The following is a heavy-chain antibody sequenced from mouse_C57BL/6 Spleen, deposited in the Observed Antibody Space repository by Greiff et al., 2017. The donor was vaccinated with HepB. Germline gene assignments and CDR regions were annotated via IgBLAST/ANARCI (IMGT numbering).Heavy chain of an antibody. CDR2: INPGSGGT. CDR1: GYAFTNYL. Sequence: VQLQQSGAELVRPGTSVKVSCKASGYAFTNYLIEWVKQRPGQGLEWIGVINPGSGGTNYNEKFKGKATLTADKSSSTAYMQLSSLTSEASAVYFCARYDGYWGQGTTLTVSS. V-gene: IGHV1-54*01. J-gene: IGHJ2*01. CDR3: ARYDGY. D-gene: IGHD2-12*01.